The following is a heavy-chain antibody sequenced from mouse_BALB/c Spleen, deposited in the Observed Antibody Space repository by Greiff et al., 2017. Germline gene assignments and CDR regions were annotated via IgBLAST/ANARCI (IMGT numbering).Heavy chain of an antibody. CDR3: AGGNYWFAY. CDR2: ISSGSSTI. Sequence: DVKLVESGGGLVQPGGSRKLSCAASGFTFSSFGMHWVRQAPEKGLEWVAYISSGSSTIYYADTVKGRFTISRDNPKNTLFLQMTSLRSEDTAMYYCAGGNYWFAYWGQGTLVTVSA. CDR1: GFTFSSFG. D-gene: IGHD2-1*01. J-gene: IGHJ3*01. V-gene: IGHV5-17*02.